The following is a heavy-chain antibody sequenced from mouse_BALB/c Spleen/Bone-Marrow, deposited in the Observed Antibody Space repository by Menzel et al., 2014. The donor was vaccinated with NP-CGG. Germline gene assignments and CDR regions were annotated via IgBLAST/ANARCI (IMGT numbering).Heavy chain of an antibody. Sequence: EVKLMESGGGLVQPGGSLKLSCAASGFDFSRYWMTWVRRAPGKGLEWIGEINPDSNTINYTPSLKDKFIISRDNAKNTLYLQMSKVRSEDTALYYCAKNYYYGYVAYWGQGTLVTVSA. D-gene: IGHD1-2*01. V-gene: IGHV4-1*02. CDR2: INPDSNTI. CDR1: GFDFSRYW. CDR3: AKNYYYGYVAY. J-gene: IGHJ3*01.